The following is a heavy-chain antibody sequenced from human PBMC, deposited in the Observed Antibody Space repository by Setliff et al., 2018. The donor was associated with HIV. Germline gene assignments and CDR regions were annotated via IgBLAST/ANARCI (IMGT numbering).Heavy chain of an antibody. CDR3: ASPMFYDGTVV. CDR2: ISVGTGDS. Sequence: ASVKVSCKASGYTFIHYDIHWARQAPGQGLEWVGRISVGTGDSKHSPKSQGRVAITRDSSANTAYMELTSLRSEDTAVYYCASPMFYDGTVVWGQGTLVTVSS. V-gene: IGHV1-3*01. J-gene: IGHJ4*02. CDR1: GYTFIHYD. D-gene: IGHD3-22*01.